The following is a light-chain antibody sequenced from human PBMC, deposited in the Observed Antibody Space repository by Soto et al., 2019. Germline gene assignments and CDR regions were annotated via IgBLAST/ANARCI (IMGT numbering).Light chain of an antibody. J-gene: IGKJ2*01. CDR2: GAS. CDR1: QSVNSNY. V-gene: IGKV3-20*01. Sequence: EIVLTQSPGTLSLSPGEGATLSCRASQSVNSNYFAWYQQKPGQAPRLLIYGASNRATGIPDRFSGSGSGTESTLFISRLEPEVFAVYYCQQYGSAYTFGQGTKLEIK. CDR3: QQYGSAYT.